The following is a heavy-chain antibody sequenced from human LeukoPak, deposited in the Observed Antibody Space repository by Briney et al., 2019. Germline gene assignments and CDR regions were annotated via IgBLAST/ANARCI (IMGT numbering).Heavy chain of an antibody. CDR2: INAGNGNT. Sequence: ASVKVSCKASGYTFTSYAMHWVRQAPEQRLEWMGWINAGNGNTKYSQKFRGRVTITRDTSASTAYMELSSLRSEDTAVYYCARSLKDYYGSGMDQSDAFDIWGQGTMVTVSS. V-gene: IGHV1-3*01. CDR3: ARSLKDYYGSGMDQSDAFDI. D-gene: IGHD3-10*01. J-gene: IGHJ3*02. CDR1: GYTFTSYA.